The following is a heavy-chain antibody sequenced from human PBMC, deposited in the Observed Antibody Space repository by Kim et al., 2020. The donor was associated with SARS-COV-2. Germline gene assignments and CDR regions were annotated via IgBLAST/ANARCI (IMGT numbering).Heavy chain of an antibody. CDR3: ARQARGNIVVVVAAPTTFDY. Sequence: SETLSLTCTVSGGSISSSSYYWGWIRQPPGKGLEWIVSIYYSGSTYYNPSLKSRVTISVDTSKNQFSLKLSSVTAADTAVYYCARQARGNIVVVVAAPTTFDYWGQGTLVTVSS. J-gene: IGHJ4*02. CDR2: IYYSGST. CDR1: GGSISSSSYY. D-gene: IGHD2-15*01. V-gene: IGHV4-39*01.